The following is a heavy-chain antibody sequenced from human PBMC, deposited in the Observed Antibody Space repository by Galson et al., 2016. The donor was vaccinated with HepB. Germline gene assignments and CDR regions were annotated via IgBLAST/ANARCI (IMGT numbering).Heavy chain of an antibody. Sequence: SLRLSCAASGFTFSSYGMHWVRQAPGKGLEWVAVISYDGSNKYYADSVKDRFTISRDHSKNNLYLQMNGQRAEDTAVDYCAREGAWGKWYLDLWGRGSLVTVSS. CDR1: GFTFSSYG. J-gene: IGHJ2*01. D-gene: IGHD7-27*01. CDR3: AREGAWGKWYLDL. CDR2: ISYDGSNK. V-gene: IGHV3-30*03.